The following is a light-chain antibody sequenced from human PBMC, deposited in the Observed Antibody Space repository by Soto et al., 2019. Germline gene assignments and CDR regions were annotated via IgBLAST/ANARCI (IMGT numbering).Light chain of an antibody. CDR3: AAWDDSLSGRV. CDR1: SSNIGSNY. Sequence: VLTQPPSASGTPGQRVTISCSGSSSNIGSNYVYWYQQLPGTAPKLLIYRNNQRPSGVPDRFSGSKSGTSASLAISGLRSEDEADYYCAAWDDSLSGRVFGGGTKLTVL. CDR2: RNN. V-gene: IGLV1-47*01. J-gene: IGLJ3*02.